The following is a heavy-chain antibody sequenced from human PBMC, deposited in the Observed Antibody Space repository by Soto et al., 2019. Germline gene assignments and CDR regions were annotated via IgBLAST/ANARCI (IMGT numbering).Heavy chain of an antibody. V-gene: IGHV1-46*01. D-gene: IGHD3-9*01. CDR1: GYTFTSYY. CDR2: INPSGGST. J-gene: IGHJ4*02. Sequence: VASVKVSCKASGYTFTSYYMHWVRQAPGQGLEWMGIINPSGGSTSYAQKFQGRVTMTRDTSTSTVYMELSSLRSEDTAVYYCARDDSYYDILTGYSPGDYWGQGTLVTVSS. CDR3: ARDDSYYDILTGYSPGDY.